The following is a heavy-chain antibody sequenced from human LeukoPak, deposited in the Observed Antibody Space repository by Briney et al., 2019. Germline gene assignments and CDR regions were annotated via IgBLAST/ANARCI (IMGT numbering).Heavy chain of an antibody. CDR1: GDSIRGNY. J-gene: IGHJ4*02. V-gene: IGHV4-59*08. D-gene: IGHD5-18*01. CDR2: IFYSGST. Sequence: SETLSLTCTVSGDSIRGNYWTWIRQPPGKGLEWVGNIFYSGSTNYNPSLKSRVSISLDTSKNQFSLKLSSVTAADTALYYCVRPRYRYPAYFFDFWGQGTLVTVSS. CDR3: VRPRYRYPAYFFDF.